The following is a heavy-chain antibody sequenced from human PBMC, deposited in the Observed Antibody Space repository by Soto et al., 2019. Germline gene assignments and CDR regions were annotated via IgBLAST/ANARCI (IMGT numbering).Heavy chain of an antibody. CDR3: ARDEKLADTAMDNYYYHGTDV. J-gene: IGHJ6*02. CDR1: GGGFSSYT. CDR2: IIPILGIA. V-gene: IGHV1-69*04. Sequence: SVEVSCEASGGGFSSYTMSWVRQAPGQGLEWMGRIIPILGIANYAQKFQGRVTITADKSTSTAYMELSSLRSEDTAVYYCARDEKLADTAMDNYYYHGTDVWGQGTTVTVSS. D-gene: IGHD5-18*01.